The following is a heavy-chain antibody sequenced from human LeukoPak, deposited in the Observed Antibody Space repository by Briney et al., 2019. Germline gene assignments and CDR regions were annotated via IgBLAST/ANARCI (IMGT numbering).Heavy chain of an antibody. J-gene: IGHJ5*02. CDR1: GFTVSNNY. Sequence: GGSLRLSCAASGFTVSNNYMSWVRPAPGEGLEWVSLIYSGGSTYYADSVKGRFTISRDNSKNTLYLQMTSLRAEDTAVYYCARLYYDILTGYGWFDPWGQGTLVTVSS. D-gene: IGHD3-9*01. V-gene: IGHV3-53*01. CDR3: ARLYYDILTGYGWFDP. CDR2: IYSGGST.